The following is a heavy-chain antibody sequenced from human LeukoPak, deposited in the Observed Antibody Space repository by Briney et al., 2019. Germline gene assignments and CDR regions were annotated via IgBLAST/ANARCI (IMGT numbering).Heavy chain of an antibody. V-gene: IGHV1-69*05. CDR1: GGTFSSYA. CDR2: IIPIFGTA. D-gene: IGHD2-2*02. Sequence: ASVKVSCKASGGTFSSYAISWVRQAPGQGLEWMGEIIPIFGTANYVQKFQGRVTITTDESTSTAYMELSSLRSEDTAVYYCASADIVVVPAAIDGGYYYYMDVWGKGTTVTVSS. J-gene: IGHJ6*03. CDR3: ASADIVVVPAAIDGGYYYYMDV.